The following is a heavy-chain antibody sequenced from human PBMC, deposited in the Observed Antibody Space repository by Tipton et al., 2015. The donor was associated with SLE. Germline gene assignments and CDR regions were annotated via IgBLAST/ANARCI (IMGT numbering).Heavy chain of an antibody. CDR1: GGSMSSGGYS. CDR3: ASDCGGDCSPMEYFQY. J-gene: IGHJ1*01. V-gene: IGHV4-30-2*01. Sequence: TLSLTCAVSGGSMSSGGYSWSWIRQAPGKGLEWIGYIFHTGSTYYNPSLSSRVTMSVDRSQNQFSLKLTSVTAADTAAYYCASDCGGDCSPMEYFQYWGQGALVTVSS. CDR2: IFHTGST. D-gene: IGHD2-21*01.